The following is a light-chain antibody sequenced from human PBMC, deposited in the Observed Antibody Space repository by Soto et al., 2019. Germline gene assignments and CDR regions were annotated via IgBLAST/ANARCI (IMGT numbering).Light chain of an antibody. V-gene: IGLV2-8*01. CDR3: GSYGGCSNLV. J-gene: IGLJ2*01. Sequence: QSVLTQPPSASGSPGQSVTISCTGTSSDVGGYNYVSWYQQHPGKAPKLMIYEVTKRPSGVPDRFSGSKSGNMASLTVSGLQAEDEADYYCGSYGGCSNLVFGGGTKLTVL. CDR1: SSDVGGYNY. CDR2: EVT.